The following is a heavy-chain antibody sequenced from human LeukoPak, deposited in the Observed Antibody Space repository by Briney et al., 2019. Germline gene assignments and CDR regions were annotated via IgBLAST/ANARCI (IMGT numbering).Heavy chain of an antibody. CDR1: GGTFSSYA. Sequence: ASVKVSCTASGGTFSSYAISWVRQAPGQGLEWMGGIIPIFGTANYAQKFQGRVTITTDESTSTAYVELSSLRSEDTAVYYCARVSHCSSTSCYLFDYWGQGTLVTVSS. CDR3: ARVSHCSSTSCYLFDY. D-gene: IGHD2-2*01. V-gene: IGHV1-69*05. CDR2: IIPIFGTA. J-gene: IGHJ4*02.